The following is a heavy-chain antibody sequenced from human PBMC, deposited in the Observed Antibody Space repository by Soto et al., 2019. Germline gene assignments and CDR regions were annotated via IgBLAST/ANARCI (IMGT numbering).Heavy chain of an antibody. CDR2: ISPYNGRT. CDR1: GYTFSNYG. CDR3: ARDFGGDCGGGRCRSPQTRY. J-gene: IGHJ4*02. Sequence: QVQLVQSGTEVKKPGASVKVSCKASGYTFSNYGLTWVRQAPGQGLEWMGWISPYNGRTNYAQKPQDRVTMTTATSTSTADMELRSLRSDDTAVYYCARDFGGDCGGGRCRSPQTRYWGQGTLVTVSS. V-gene: IGHV1-18*01. D-gene: IGHD2-15*01.